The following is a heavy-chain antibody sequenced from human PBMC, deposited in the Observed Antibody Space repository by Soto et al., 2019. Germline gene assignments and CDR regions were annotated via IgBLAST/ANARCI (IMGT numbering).Heavy chain of an antibody. J-gene: IGHJ4*02. CDR3: AGFSSGTYLFGL. Sequence: SETLSLTCTVSDGSISSYYWSWIRQPPGKGLEWIGYIYGTGTTNYAPSLKNRVTMSLHTSKNQFSLTLSSVTAADTAMYYCAGFSSGTYLFGLWGPGTLVTVS. CDR1: DGSISSYY. D-gene: IGHD1-26*01. V-gene: IGHV4-59*01. CDR2: IYGTGTT.